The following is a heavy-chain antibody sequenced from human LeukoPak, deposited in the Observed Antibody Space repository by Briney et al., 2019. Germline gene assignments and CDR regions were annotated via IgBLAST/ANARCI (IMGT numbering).Heavy chain of an antibody. D-gene: IGHD5-12*01. CDR1: GFTFSSYG. CDR3: ARYALGSYHYDY. CDR2: ISQDGGSR. V-gene: IGHV3-7*03. J-gene: IGHJ4*02. Sequence: GGSLRLSCAASGFTFSSYGMHWVRQAPGKGLEWVAKISQDGGSRDHVDSVKGRLTISRDNAENSLYLQMNSLRAEDTAVYYCARYALGSYHYDYWGQGILVTVSS.